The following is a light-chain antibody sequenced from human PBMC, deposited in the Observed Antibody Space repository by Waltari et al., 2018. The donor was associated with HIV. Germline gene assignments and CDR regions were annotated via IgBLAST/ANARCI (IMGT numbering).Light chain of an antibody. J-gene: IGKJ4*01. V-gene: IGKV3D-20*02. CDR1: QSVSGNY. Sequence: EIVLTQTPGTLSLSPGERGTLSCRASQSVSGNYLAWYQQRPGQPPRLLIYGSSSRPTDIPDRFSGSGSGTDFTLTISRVEPEDFAIYYCQQRGTWPLFGGGTKVEIK. CDR2: GSS. CDR3: QQRGTWPL.